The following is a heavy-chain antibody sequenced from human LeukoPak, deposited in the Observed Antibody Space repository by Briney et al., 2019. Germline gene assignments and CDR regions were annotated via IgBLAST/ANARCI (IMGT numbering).Heavy chain of an antibody. V-gene: IGHV1-24*01. CDR2: FYPEDGET. CDR3: ATGKLGGLRLGELSPFDY. D-gene: IGHD3-16*02. J-gene: IGHJ4*02. CDR1: GYTLTELS. Sequence: GASVTVSCKVSGYTLTELSMHWVRQAPGKGLEWMGGFYPEDGETIYAQKFQGRVTMTEDTSTDTAYMELSSLRSEDTAVYYCATGKLGGLRLGELSPFDYWGQGTLVTVSS.